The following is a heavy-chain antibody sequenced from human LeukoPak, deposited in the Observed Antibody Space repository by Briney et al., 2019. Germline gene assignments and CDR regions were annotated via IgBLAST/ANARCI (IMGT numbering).Heavy chain of an antibody. CDR3: ARVQYYDFWSGYYY. V-gene: IGHV3-53*05. CDR2: IYSGGST. CDR1: GFTVSTNY. D-gene: IGHD3-3*01. Sequence: GGSLRLSCAASGFTVSTNYMSWVRQAPGKGLEWVSVIYSGGSTYYADSVKGRFTISRDNSKNTLYLQMNSLRAEDTAVYYCARVQYYDFWSGYYYWGQGTLVTVSS. J-gene: IGHJ4*02.